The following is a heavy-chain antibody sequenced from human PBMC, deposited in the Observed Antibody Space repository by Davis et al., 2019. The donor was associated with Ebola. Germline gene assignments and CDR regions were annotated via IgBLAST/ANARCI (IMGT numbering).Heavy chain of an antibody. V-gene: IGHV1-3*01. CDR3: ARAIVVIGGNYFDY. J-gene: IGHJ4*02. CDR1: GYTFTSYA. D-gene: IGHD3-22*01. Sequence: AASVKVSCKASGYTFTSYAMHWVRQAPGHRLEWMGWINAGNGNTKYSQKFQGRVTITRDTSASTAYLELSSLRSEDTAVYYCARAIVVIGGNYFDYWGQGTLVTVSS. CDR2: INAGNGNT.